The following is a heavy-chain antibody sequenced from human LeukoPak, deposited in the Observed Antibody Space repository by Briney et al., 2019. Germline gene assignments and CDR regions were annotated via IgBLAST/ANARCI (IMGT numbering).Heavy chain of an antibody. D-gene: IGHD3-9*01. Sequence: GGSLRLSCAASGFTFSSYAMSWVRQAPGKGLEWVSAISGSGGSTYYADSVKGRFTISRDNSKNTLYLQMNSLRAEDTAVYYCAKAPLYYDILTGYYHDYWGQGTLVTVSS. V-gene: IGHV3-23*01. CDR3: AKAPLYYDILTGYYHDY. CDR1: GFTFSSYA. J-gene: IGHJ4*02. CDR2: ISGSGGST.